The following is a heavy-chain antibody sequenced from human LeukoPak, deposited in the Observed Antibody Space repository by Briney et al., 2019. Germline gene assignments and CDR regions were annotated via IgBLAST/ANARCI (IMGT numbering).Heavy chain of an antibody. D-gene: IGHD3-22*01. CDR1: GYTFTSYG. CDR2: ISAYNGNT. Sequence: ASVKVSCKASGYTFTSYGISWVRQPPGQGLEWMGWISAYNGNTNYAQKLRGRVTMTTDTSTSTAYMELRSLRSDDTAVYYCARDPSRYYYDSSGYPWFDPWGQGTLVTVSS. J-gene: IGHJ5*02. V-gene: IGHV1-18*01. CDR3: ARDPSRYYYDSSGYPWFDP.